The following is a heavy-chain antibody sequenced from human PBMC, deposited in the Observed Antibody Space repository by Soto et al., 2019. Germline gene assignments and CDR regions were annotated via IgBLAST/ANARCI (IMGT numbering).Heavy chain of an antibody. CDR1: GFTFDDYA. Sequence: GGSLRLSCAASGFTFDDYAMHWVRQAPGKGLEWVSGISWNSGSIGYADSVKGRFTISRDNAKNSLYLQMNSLRAEDTALYYCAIDIGDPAFDIWGQGTMVTVSS. CDR2: ISWNSGSI. CDR3: AIDIGDPAFDI. J-gene: IGHJ3*02. V-gene: IGHV3-9*01. D-gene: IGHD3-10*01.